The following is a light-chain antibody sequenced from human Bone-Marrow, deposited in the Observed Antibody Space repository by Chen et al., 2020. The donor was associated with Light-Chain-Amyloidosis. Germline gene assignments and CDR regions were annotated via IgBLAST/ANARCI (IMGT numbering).Light chain of an antibody. Sequence: EIVLTQSPATLSLSPGERATLSCRASQSVSSYLAWYQQKPGQAPRLLIYDVSSRATGIPVRFSGSGSGTDFTLTISSLEPEDFAVYFCQQRSNRITFGQGTRLEIK. CDR2: DVS. CDR3: QQRSNRIT. CDR1: QSVSSY. V-gene: IGKV3-11*01. J-gene: IGKJ5*01.